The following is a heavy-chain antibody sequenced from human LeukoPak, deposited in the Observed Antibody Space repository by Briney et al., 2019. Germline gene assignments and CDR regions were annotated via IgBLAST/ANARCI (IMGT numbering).Heavy chain of an antibody. D-gene: IGHD2-2*01. Sequence: GGSLRLSCAASGFTFSSYAMHWVRQAPGKGLEWVAFIRSDGSNKSYADSVKGRFTISRDNSKNTLYLQMNSLRTEDTAVYYCAKGGGYCSSTSCQPFDYWGQGTLVTVSS. CDR2: IRSDGSNK. V-gene: IGHV3-30*02. CDR3: AKGGGYCSSTSCQPFDY. J-gene: IGHJ4*02. CDR1: GFTFSSYA.